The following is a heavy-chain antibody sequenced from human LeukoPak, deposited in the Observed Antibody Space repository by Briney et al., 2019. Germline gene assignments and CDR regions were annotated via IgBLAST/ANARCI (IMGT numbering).Heavy chain of an antibody. Sequence: ASVKVSCKASGGSFSKYAISWVRQAPGQGLEWIGGLIPVFGAAKYEQKFQGRVTISTDESTSTAYMEVTSLRSEDTAVYYCAREGFDVWGQGTVITVSS. CDR1: GGSFSKYA. CDR3: AREGFDV. J-gene: IGHJ3*01. V-gene: IGHV1-69*05. CDR2: LIPVFGAA.